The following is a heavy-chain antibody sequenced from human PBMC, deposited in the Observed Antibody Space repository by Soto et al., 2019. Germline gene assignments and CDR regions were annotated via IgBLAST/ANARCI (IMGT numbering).Heavy chain of an antibody. V-gene: IGHV4-30-2*01. CDR2: IYHSGIT. Sequence: PLSLTSAGSGGYMSSGGYAWSWIRQPPGKGLEWIGYIYHSGITYYNPSLNSRVTISVDRSKNQFSLKLISVTAADTAVYYCARDRAAARPYYYYGMDVWGQGTTVTVPS. J-gene: IGHJ6*02. CDR1: GGYMSSGGYA. D-gene: IGHD6-6*01. CDR3: ARDRAAARPYYYYGMDV.